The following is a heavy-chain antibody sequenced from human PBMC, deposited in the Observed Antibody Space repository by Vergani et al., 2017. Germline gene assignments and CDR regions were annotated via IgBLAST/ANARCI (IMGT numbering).Heavy chain of an antibody. CDR1: GFTFSSYA. J-gene: IGHJ6*02. CDR2: ISYDGSNK. Sequence: QVQLVESGGGVVQPGRSLRLSCAASGFTFSSYAMHWVRQAPGKGLEWVAVISYDGSNKYYADSVKGRFTISRDNSKNTLYLQMNSLRAEDTAVYYCAREAYVGSGSYIGGMDVWGRGTTVTVSS. D-gene: IGHD3-10*01. V-gene: IGHV3-30*14. CDR3: AREAYVGSGSYIGGMDV.